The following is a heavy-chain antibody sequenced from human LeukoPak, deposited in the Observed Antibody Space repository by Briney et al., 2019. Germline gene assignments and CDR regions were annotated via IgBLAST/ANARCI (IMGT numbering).Heavy chain of an antibody. J-gene: IGHJ3*02. Sequence: PSETLSLTCTVSGGSISSSSYYWGWIRQPPGKGLEWIGSIYYSGSTYYNPSLKSRVTISVDTSKNQFSLKLSSVTAADTAVYYCARHNPDYSDSLIRTPHDAFDIWGQGTMVTVSS. CDR1: GGSISSSSYY. D-gene: IGHD4-11*01. CDR2: IYYSGST. V-gene: IGHV4-39*01. CDR3: ARHNPDYSDSLIRTPHDAFDI.